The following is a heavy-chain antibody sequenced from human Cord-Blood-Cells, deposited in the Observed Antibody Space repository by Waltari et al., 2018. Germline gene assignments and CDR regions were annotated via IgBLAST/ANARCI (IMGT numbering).Heavy chain of an antibody. Sequence: QVQLQQWGAGLLKPSEPLSLTCAVYGGSSSGYYWSWIREPPAKGLEWIGERNHSGCTNYNPSLKSRVTISVDTSKNQFSLKLSSVTAADTAVYYCARLQSVAGTGAFDIWGQGTMVTVSS. D-gene: IGHD6-19*01. CDR1: GGSSSGYY. J-gene: IGHJ3*02. V-gene: IGHV4-34*01. CDR3: ARLQSVAGTGAFDI. CDR2: RNHSGCT.